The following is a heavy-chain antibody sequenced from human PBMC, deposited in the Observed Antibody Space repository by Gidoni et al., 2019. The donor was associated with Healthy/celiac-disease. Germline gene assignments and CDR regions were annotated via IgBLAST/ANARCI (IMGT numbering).Heavy chain of an antibody. Sequence: EVQLVQSGAEVKKPGESLTISCKGSGYSFTRYWIGWVRQMPGKGLEWMGIIYPGDSDTRYSPSFQGQVTISADKSISTAYLQWSSLKASDTAMYYCARHPAVAGIDYYGMDVWGQGTTVTVSS. CDR2: IYPGDSDT. V-gene: IGHV5-51*01. CDR1: GYSFTRYW. J-gene: IGHJ6*02. CDR3: ARHPAVAGIDYYGMDV. D-gene: IGHD6-19*01.